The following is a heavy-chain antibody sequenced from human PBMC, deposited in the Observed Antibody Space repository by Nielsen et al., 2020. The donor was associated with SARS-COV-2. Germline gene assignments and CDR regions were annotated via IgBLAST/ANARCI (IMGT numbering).Heavy chain of an antibody. CDR2: ISGSGGST. CDR3: ARGYFDAFDI. V-gene: IGHV3-23*01. D-gene: IGHD3-9*01. J-gene: IGHJ3*02. Sequence: WIRQPPGKGLEWVSAISGSGGSTYYADSVKGRFTISRDNSKNTLYLQMNSLRAEDTAVYYCARGYFDAFDIWGQGTMVTV.